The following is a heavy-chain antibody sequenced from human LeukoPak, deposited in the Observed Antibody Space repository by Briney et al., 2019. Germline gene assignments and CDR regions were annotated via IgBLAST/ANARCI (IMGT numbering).Heavy chain of an antibody. CDR3: ARDASYGSGKGDWFDP. J-gene: IGHJ5*02. D-gene: IGHD3-10*01. CDR2: INPSGGST. CDR1: GYTFTGYY. Sequence: ASVKVSCKASGYTFTGYYMHWVRQAPGQGLEWMGIINPSGGSTSYAQKFQGRVTMTRDTSTSTVYMELSSLRSEDTAVYYCARDASYGSGKGDWFDPWGQGTLVTVSS. V-gene: IGHV1-46*01.